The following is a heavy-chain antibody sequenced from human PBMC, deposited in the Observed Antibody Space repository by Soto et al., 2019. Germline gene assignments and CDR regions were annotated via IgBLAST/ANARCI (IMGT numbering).Heavy chain of an antibody. CDR3: TRAGIYRFDY. CDR2: INSDGTTI. D-gene: IGHD1-26*01. Sequence: EVQLVESGGDLIQPGGSLRISCAASGFTFSTSWMHWVRQTPGEGLAWVSRINSDGTTINYADSVKGRFTISRDNAKNTLYLQMNSLRAYDTAVYYCTRAGIYRFDYWGQGTLVTVSS. J-gene: IGHJ4*02. V-gene: IGHV3-74*01. CDR1: GFTFSTSW.